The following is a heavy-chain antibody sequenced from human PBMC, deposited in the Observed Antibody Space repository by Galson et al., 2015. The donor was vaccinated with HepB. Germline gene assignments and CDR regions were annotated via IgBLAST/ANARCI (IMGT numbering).Heavy chain of an antibody. CDR2: INPNSGGT. D-gene: IGHD2-2*01. Sequence: SVKVSCKASGSTFTGYYMHWVRQAPGQGLEWMGWINPNSGGTNYAQKFQGRVTMTRDTSISTAYMELSRLRSGDTAVYYCARDRILVPGFYYYYGMDVWGQGTTVTVSS. J-gene: IGHJ6*02. V-gene: IGHV1-2*02. CDR1: GSTFTGYY. CDR3: ARDRILVPGFYYYYGMDV.